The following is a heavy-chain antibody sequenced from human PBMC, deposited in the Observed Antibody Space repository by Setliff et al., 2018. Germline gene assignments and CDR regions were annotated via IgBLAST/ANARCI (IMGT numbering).Heavy chain of an antibody. J-gene: IGHJ5*02. CDR1: GGSISSSSYQ. CDR2: IYYSGTA. D-gene: IGHD3-22*01. CDR3: VTAASARSRWYDMGWFDP. V-gene: IGHV4-39*01. Sequence: SETLSLTCTVSGGSISSSSYQWGWVRQTPGKGLEWIGSIYYSGTAYYNPSLKSRVTISVDTSKNQFSLQVTSVTATDTAVYYCVTAASARSRWYDMGWFDPWGQGTLVTVSS.